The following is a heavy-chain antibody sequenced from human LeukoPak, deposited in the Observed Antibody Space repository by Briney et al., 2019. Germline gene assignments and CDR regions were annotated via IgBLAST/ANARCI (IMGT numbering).Heavy chain of an antibody. D-gene: IGHD1-14*01. CDR2: IKQDGSDK. J-gene: IGHJ4*02. Sequence: TGGSLRLSCAASGFTFTKYWMTWVRRAPGKGLEWVGNIKQDGSDKNYMDSVKGRFTISRDNTKNSVYLQMSSLRAEDTAVYYCAREVWGPEYWGQGTLVTVSS. CDR3: AREVWGPEY. V-gene: IGHV3-7*01. CDR1: GFTFTKYW.